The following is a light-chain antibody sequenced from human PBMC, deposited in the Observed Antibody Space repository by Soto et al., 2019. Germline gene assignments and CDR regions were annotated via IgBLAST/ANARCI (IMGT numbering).Light chain of an antibody. V-gene: IGKV3-11*01. CDR2: DAS. J-gene: IGKJ4*01. CDR1: QSVNRY. CDR3: QQRHDRPLLA. Sequence: EIVLTQSPATLSLSPGETATLSCRASQSVNRYLAWYQQQPGQAPRLLIYDASNRATGIPTRFSGSGSGTDFTLTIRSLEPEDFAVYDCQQRHDRPLLAFGGGTKVEIK.